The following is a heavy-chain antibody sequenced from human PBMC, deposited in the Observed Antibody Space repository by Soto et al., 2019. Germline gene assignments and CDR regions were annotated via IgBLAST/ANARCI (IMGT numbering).Heavy chain of an antibody. J-gene: IGHJ4*02. D-gene: IGHD3-16*02. V-gene: IGHV4-34*01. CDR2: INHSGST. CDR3: ARGAQDYDYVWGSYRYRYFDY. CDR1: GGSFSGYY. Sequence: SATLSLPCAFYGGSFSGYYWIWIRPPPGKGLEWIGEINHSGSTNYNPSLKSRVTISVDTSKNQFSLKLSSVTAADTAVYYCARGAQDYDYVWGSYRYRYFDYWGQGTLVTVSS.